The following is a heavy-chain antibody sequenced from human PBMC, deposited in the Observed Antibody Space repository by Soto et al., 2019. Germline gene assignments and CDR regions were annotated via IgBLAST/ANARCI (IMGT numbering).Heavy chain of an antibody. CDR2: IHSSGNL. Sequence: SETLSLTCSVSVASVSSYYWSWFRQPVGKGLEWIGRIHSSGNLNYNPSLESRVTMSLDTSKNQFSLRLSSLTAADTALYLCARDVGKNYWGQGTRVTVSS. J-gene: IGHJ4*02. CDR1: VASVSSYY. CDR3: ARDVGKNY. D-gene: IGHD3-10*01. V-gene: IGHV4-4*07.